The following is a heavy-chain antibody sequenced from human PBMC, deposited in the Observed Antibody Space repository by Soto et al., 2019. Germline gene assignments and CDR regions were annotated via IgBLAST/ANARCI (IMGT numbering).Heavy chain of an antibody. V-gene: IGHV1-3*01. Sequence: ASVKVSCKASGYTFTSYAMHWVRQAPGQRLEWMGWINAGNGNTKYSQKFQGRVTMTRDTSTSTVYMELSSLRSEDTAVYYCARGPPGGSPPGPYYYGMDVGGKGTTVTVSS. CDR2: INAGNGNT. D-gene: IGHD3-16*01. J-gene: IGHJ6*04. CDR1: GYTFTSYA. CDR3: ARGPPGGSPPGPYYYGMDV.